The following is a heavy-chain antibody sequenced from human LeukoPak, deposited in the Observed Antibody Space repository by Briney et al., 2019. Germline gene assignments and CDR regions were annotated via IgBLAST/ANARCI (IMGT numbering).Heavy chain of an antibody. J-gene: IGHJ3*02. D-gene: IGHD3-16*01. CDR1: GYTFAAYY. CDR3: ATWGLYFDI. Sequence: ASVKVSCKASGYTFAAYYMYWVRQAPGQGLEWMGWIRPNSGVTNYTQKFQGRVTMTRDTSINTAYMELSSLTSDDTAVYFCATWGLYFDIWGQGTMVTVAS. CDR2: IRPNSGVT. V-gene: IGHV1-2*02.